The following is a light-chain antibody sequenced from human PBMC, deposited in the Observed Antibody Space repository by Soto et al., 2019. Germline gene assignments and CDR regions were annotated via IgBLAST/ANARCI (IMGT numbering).Light chain of an antibody. J-gene: IGLJ2*01. CDR2: DVS. CDR1: SSDVGGYNH. CDR3: SSYASSNTQV. V-gene: IGLV2-14*03. Sequence: QSALTQPASVSGSPGQSITISCTGTSSDVGGYNHVSWYQQHPGKVPKLMIYDVSNRPSGVSARFSGSKSGNTASLTISGLQAEDEADYYCSSYASSNTQVFGGGTKLTVL.